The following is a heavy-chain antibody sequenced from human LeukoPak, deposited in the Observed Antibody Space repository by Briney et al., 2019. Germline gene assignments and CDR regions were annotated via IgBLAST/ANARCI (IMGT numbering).Heavy chain of an antibody. CDR3: ARGFGEFRFDY. V-gene: IGHV5-51*01. CDR2: IYPDDSDT. J-gene: IGHJ4*02. CDR1: GYSSTSYW. D-gene: IGHD3-10*01. Sequence: GESLKFSCKGSGYSSTSYWIGWVRQMPGKRLEWMGIIYPDDSDTRYSPSFQGQVTISADKSISTAYLQWSSLKASDTAMYYCARGFGEFRFDYWGQGTLVTVSS.